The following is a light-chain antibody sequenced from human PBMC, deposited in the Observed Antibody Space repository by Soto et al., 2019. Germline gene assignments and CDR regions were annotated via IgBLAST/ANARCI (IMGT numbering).Light chain of an antibody. V-gene: IGLV1-51*01. CDR1: SSNIGNNY. J-gene: IGLJ3*02. CDR3: GTWDSSLSVGV. CDR2: DNK. Sequence: QSVLTQPPSASGTPGQRVTISCSGSSSNIGNNYVSWYQHLPGTAPKLLIYDNKKRPSGIPDRFSGSKSGTSATLGITGLQTGDEADYYCGTWDSSLSVGVFGGGTKLTVL.